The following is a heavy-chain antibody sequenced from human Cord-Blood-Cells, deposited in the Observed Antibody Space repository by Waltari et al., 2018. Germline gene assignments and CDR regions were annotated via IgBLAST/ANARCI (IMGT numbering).Heavy chain of an antibody. CDR1: GGPISSSSYS. CDR2: IYYSGST. Sequence: QLQLQESGPGLVKPSETLSLTCPVSGGPISSSSYSWGWIRQPPGKGLEWIGSIYYSGSTYYNPSLKGRVTISVDTSKNQFSLKLSSVTAADTAVYYCASLIVATIDYWGQGTLVTVSS. J-gene: IGHJ4*02. V-gene: IGHV4-39*01. CDR3: ASLIVATIDY. D-gene: IGHD5-12*01.